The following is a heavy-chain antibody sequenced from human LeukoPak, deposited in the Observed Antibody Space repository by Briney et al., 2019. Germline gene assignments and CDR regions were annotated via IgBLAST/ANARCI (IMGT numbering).Heavy chain of an antibody. CDR3: VLGYDSSGYYGPHYDFDI. CDR1: GFTFSSYW. Sequence: PGGSLRLSCAASGFTFSSYWMHWVRQAPGKGLVWVSRINSDGSSTSYADSVKGRFTTSRDNAENTLYLQMNSLRAEDTAVYYCVLGYDSSGYYGPHYDFDIWGQGTMVTVSS. CDR2: INSDGSST. V-gene: IGHV3-74*01. J-gene: IGHJ3*02. D-gene: IGHD3-22*01.